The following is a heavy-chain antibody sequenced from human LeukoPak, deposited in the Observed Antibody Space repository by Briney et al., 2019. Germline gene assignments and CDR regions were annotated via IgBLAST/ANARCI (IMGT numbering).Heavy chain of an antibody. D-gene: IGHD2-15*01. CDR1: GFTFSIYG. CDR3: ARPFEMYCSSNGCTEDYFDH. V-gene: IGHV3-30-3*01. Sequence: GGSLRLSCAVSGFTFSIYGMHWVRQAPGKGLDWVALISYDGNNRYYADSVKGRFTISRDNSKNTLSLQMNSLRAEDTAVYYCARPFEMYCSSNGCTEDYFDHWGQGTPVTVSS. CDR2: ISYDGNNR. J-gene: IGHJ4*02.